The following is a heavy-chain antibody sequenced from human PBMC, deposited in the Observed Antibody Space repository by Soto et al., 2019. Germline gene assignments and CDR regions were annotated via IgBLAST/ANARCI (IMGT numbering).Heavy chain of an antibody. J-gene: IGHJ1*01. CDR3: AGGGSAWSAEYYQH. D-gene: IGHD6-13*01. Sequence: QVHLVQSGAEVKKPGASVKVSCKTSGYTFTNYGISWVRQAPGQGPQWMGWISCYNGDTKYAQTLQGRVTMTTDTSTSKAYMGLRSLRADDTAVYYCAGGGSAWSAEYYQHWGQGTVVIVS. V-gene: IGHV1-18*01. CDR2: ISCYNGDT. CDR1: GYTFTNYG.